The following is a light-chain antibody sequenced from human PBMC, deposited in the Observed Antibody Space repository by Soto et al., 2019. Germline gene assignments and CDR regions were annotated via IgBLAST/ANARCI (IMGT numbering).Light chain of an antibody. V-gene: IGLV1-51*02. CDR2: END. CDR3: AAWDGNLRAVV. Sequence: QSVLTQPPSVSAAPGQKVTISCSGSSSNIGNYYVCWYQHLPGTAPKFLIYENDKRPSGIPDRFSGSKSGTSATLDITGLQTADEADYYCAAWDGNLRAVVFGGGTKLTVL. J-gene: IGLJ2*01. CDR1: SSNIGNYY.